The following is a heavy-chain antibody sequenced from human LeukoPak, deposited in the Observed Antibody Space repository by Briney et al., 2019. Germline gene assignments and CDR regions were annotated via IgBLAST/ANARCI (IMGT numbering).Heavy chain of an antibody. J-gene: IGHJ6*03. CDR2: ISSNGGST. V-gene: IGHV3-64*01. CDR3: AKDVGGTNFHYMDV. CDR1: GFTFSSYA. Sequence: GGSLRLSCAASGFTFSSYAMHWVRPAPVKGLEYVSTISSNGGSTYYANSVKGRFTISRDNSKNTLFLQMNSLRAEDTAVYYCAKDVGGTNFHYMDVWGKGTTVIVSS. D-gene: IGHD1-26*01.